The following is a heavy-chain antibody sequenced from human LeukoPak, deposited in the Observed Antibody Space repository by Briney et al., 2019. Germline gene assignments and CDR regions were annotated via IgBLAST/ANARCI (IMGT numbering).Heavy chain of an antibody. CDR1: GFTFSSYW. D-gene: IGHD5-18*01. CDR3: ARVPWIQKTYHMDV. J-gene: IGHJ6*03. V-gene: IGHV3-7*01. CDR2: IKQDGSEK. Sequence: PGGSLRLSCAASGFTFSSYWMSWVRQAPGKGLEWVANIKQDGSEKYYVDSVKGRFTISRDNAKNSLYLQMNSLRAEDTAVYYCARVPWIQKTYHMDVWGKGTTVTVSS.